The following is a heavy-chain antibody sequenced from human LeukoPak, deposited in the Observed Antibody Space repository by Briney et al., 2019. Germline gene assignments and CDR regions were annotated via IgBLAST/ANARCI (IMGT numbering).Heavy chain of an antibody. CDR3: AKDIGRAVRGVHY. CDR2: ISWNSGSI. V-gene: IGHV3-9*01. CDR1: GFTFDDYA. Sequence: PGGSLRLSCAASGFTFDDYAMHWVRQAPGKGLEWVSGISWNSGSIGYADSVKGRFTISRDNAKNSLYLQMNSLRAEDTALYYCAKDIGRAVRGVHYWGQGTLVTVSS. J-gene: IGHJ4*02. D-gene: IGHD3-10*01.